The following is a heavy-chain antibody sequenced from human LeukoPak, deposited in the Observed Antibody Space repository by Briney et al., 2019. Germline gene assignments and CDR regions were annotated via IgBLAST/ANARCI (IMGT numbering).Heavy chain of an antibody. V-gene: IGHV4-4*02. CDR2: VHLDGRT. J-gene: IGHJ4*02. Sequence: TSETLSLTCDVSGGSVTSTNWWTWFRQPPEKGLGWIGEVHLDGRTNYNPSLKSRLVMSADLPENHISLKLTSVTAADTAVYYCAREGGFYRPLDYSGQGTLVTVSS. CDR1: GGSVTSTNW. D-gene: IGHD6-25*01. CDR3: AREGGFYRPLDY.